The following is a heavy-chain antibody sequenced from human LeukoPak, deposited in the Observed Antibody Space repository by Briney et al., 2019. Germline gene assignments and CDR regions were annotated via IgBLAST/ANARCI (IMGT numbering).Heavy chain of an antibody. V-gene: IGHV3-48*03. CDR1: GFTFSSYE. CDR2: ISSSGTSI. J-gene: IGHJ4*02. D-gene: IGHD3-10*01. Sequence: GGSLRLSCAASGFTFSSYEMNWVRQAPGKGLEWVSYISSSGTSIYYADSVKGRFTMSRDTAKNSLYLQMNSLRAEDTAVYYCARDHVVRGVYFGYWGQGTLVTVSS. CDR3: ARDHVVRGVYFGY.